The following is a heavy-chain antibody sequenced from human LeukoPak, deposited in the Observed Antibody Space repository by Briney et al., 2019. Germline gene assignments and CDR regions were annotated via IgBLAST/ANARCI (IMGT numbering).Heavy chain of an antibody. J-gene: IGHJ6*02. CDR3: ARDNTGSVRGVIISGSMDV. D-gene: IGHD3-10*01. CDR1: GFTFSSYS. Sequence: PGGSLRLSCAASGFTFSSYSMNWVRQAPGKGLGWVSSISSSSSYIYYADSVKGRFTISRDNAKNSLYLQMNSLRAEDTAVYYCARDNTGSVRGVIISGSMDVWGQGTTVTVSS. CDR2: ISSSSSYI. V-gene: IGHV3-21*01.